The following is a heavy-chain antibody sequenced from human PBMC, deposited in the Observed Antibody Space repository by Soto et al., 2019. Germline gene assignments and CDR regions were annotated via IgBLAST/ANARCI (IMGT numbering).Heavy chain of an antibody. CDR2: ISSSSSTI. CDR1: GFTFSSYS. V-gene: IGHV3-48*02. D-gene: IGHD2-2*01. Sequence: GGSLRLSCAASGFTFSSYSMNSVSQAPGKGLEWVSYISSSSSTIYYADSVKGRFTISRDNAKNSLYLQMNSLRDEDTAVYYCARYLCSSTSCYVRYGMDVWGQGTTVTVSS. CDR3: ARYLCSSTSCYVRYGMDV. J-gene: IGHJ6*02.